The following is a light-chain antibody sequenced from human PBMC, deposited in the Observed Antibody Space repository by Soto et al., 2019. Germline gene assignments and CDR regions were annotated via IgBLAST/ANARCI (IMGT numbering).Light chain of an antibody. CDR2: AAA. CDR1: HGISSN. J-gene: IGKJ4*01. V-gene: IGKV1-9*01. Sequence: IQVTKSPSPLTASVRDRVTITCRASHGISSNLAGYQQQPGKAPKLLMYAAASCQSGVASRFSGSGSGTDFTLTISSLQPEDVAAYYCRQRSNWPLTFGGGTKVDIK. CDR3: RQRSNWPLT.